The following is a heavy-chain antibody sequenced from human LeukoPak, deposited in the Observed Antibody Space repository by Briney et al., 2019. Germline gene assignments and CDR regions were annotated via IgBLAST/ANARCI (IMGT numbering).Heavy chain of an antibody. V-gene: IGHV3-53*01. CDR1: GFSVSSNY. CDR2: IYSGGST. J-gene: IGHJ1*01. CDR3: ATTDETAPAEDFQH. D-gene: IGHD2-21*02. Sequence: PGGSLRLSCAASGFSVSSNYMSWVRQAPGKGLEWVSVIYSGGSTYYADSVKGRFTISRDNSKNTLYLQMESLRAEDTAVYYCATTDETAPAEDFQHWGQGTLVTVSS.